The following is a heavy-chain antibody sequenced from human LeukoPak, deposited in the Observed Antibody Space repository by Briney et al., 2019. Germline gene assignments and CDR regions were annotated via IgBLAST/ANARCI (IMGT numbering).Heavy chain of an antibody. CDR2: ISGSGGST. Sequence: GGSLRLSCAASGFTFSSYAMSWVRQAPGKGVEWVSAISGSGGSTYYADSVKGGFTISRDSSKNTLYLQMTSLRAEDTAVSYCGGSLRFLEWLSPHNCCGQATLVTVSS. CDR1: GFTFSSYA. D-gene: IGHD3-3*01. V-gene: IGHV3-23*01. CDR3: GGSLRFLEWLSPHNC. J-gene: IGHJ1*01.